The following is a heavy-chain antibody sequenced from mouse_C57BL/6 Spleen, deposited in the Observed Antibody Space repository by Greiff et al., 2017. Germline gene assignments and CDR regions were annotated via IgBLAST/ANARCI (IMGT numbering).Heavy chain of an antibody. Sequence: QVKLQQSGAELMKPGASVKLSCKATGYTFTGYWIEWVKQRPGPGLEWLGEILPGSGSTKYNEKFTGKATFTADNSSNAAYMQLSRLTPEDSAIYYCARPYSNSFYAMDYWGQGTSVTVSS. CDR2: ILPGSGST. J-gene: IGHJ4*01. V-gene: IGHV1-9*01. D-gene: IGHD2-5*01. CDR3: ARPYSNSFYAMDY. CDR1: GYTFTGYW.